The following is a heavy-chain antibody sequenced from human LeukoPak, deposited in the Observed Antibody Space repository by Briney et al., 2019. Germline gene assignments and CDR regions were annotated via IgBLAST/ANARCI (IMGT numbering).Heavy chain of an antibody. D-gene: IGHD6-19*01. CDR2: IYPGDSDT. CDR1: GYAFASYW. J-gene: IGHJ4*02. Sequence: GESLKISCRVSGYAFASYWIGWVRQMPGKGLEWMGIIYPGDSDTRYSPSFQGQVTISADKSISTAYLQWSSLKASDTAMYYCARRSFSSGWYFDYWGQGTLVTVSS. CDR3: ARRSFSSGWYFDY. V-gene: IGHV5-51*01.